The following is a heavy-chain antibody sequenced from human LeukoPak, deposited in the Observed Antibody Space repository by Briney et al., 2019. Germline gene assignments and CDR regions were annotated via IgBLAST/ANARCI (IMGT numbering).Heavy chain of an antibody. J-gene: IGHJ4*02. Sequence: PGGSLRLSCAASGFTFSSYAMSWVRQAPGKGLEWVSAISGSGGSTYYADSVKGRFTISRDNSKNTLYLQMSSLRAEDTAVYYCATQNYYGSGSYYPYYFDYWGQGTLVTVSS. CDR2: ISGSGGST. D-gene: IGHD3-10*01. CDR1: GFTFSSYA. CDR3: ATQNYYGSGSYYPYYFDY. V-gene: IGHV3-23*01.